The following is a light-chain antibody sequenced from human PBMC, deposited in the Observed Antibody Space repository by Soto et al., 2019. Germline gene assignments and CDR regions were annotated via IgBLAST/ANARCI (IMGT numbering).Light chain of an antibody. CDR2: GNN. CDR3: AAWDDSLNGGV. CDR1: TSNIGSKP. Sequence: QLVLTQPPSASGTPGQRVTISCSGSTSNIGSKPVNWYQQLPGTAPKLLIFGNNQRPSGVPDRFSGSKSGTSASLAISGLQSDDEADYYCAAWDDSLNGGVFGGGTKVTVL. J-gene: IGLJ2*01. V-gene: IGLV1-44*01.